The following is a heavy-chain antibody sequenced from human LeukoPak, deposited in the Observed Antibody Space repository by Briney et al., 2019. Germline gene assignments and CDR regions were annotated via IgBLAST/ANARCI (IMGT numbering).Heavy chain of an antibody. CDR3: ARSLDAFDDY. CDR2: IYTSGST. J-gene: IGHJ4*02. D-gene: IGHD3-16*01. CDR1: GGSISSGSYY. V-gene: IGHV4-61*02. Sequence: SQTLSLTCTVSGGSISSGSYYWSWIRQPAGKGLEWIGRIYTSGSTNYNPSLKSRVTISVDTSKNQFSLKLSSVTAADTAVYYCARSLDAFDDYWGQGTLVTVSS.